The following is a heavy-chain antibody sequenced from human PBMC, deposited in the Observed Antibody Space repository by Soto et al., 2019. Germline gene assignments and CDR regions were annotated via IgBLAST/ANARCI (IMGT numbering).Heavy chain of an antibody. CDR1: GFTFSSYS. CDR2: ISSSSSYI. V-gene: IGHV3-21*01. D-gene: IGHD1-1*01. Sequence: PGGSLRLSCAASGFTFSSYSMNWVRQAPGKGLEWVSSISSSSSYIYYADSVKGRFTIPRDNAKNPLYLQMNSLRAEDTAVYYCAREPQSNFGVCDCWGQGALLTLSS. CDR3: AREPQSNFGVCDC. J-gene: IGHJ4*02.